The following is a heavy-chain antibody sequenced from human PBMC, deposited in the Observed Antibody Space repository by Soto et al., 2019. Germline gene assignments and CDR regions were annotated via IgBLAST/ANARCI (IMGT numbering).Heavy chain of an antibody. Sequence: QVQLQESGPGLVKPSQTLSLTCTVSGDSISSGDYYWSWIRQHPGKGLEWIGYIYYTGSAYYNPSLRSRVSISIETSKTQFSLNLNSGTAADPAVYYCARGDYIFNYFDYWGQGTLVTVSS. V-gene: IGHV4-31*03. CDR2: IYYTGSA. D-gene: IGHD4-4*01. J-gene: IGHJ4*02. CDR3: ARGDYIFNYFDY. CDR1: GDSISSGDYY.